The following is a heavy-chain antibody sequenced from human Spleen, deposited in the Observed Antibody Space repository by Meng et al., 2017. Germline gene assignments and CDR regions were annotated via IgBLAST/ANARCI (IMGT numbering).Heavy chain of an antibody. CDR2: ISGYNGNS. J-gene: IGHJ4*02. Sequence: QVQLVQSGSEVREPGASVKVSCKASGYTFTSYGLSWVRQAPGQGLEWMGWISGYNGNSHHAQKVQGRVTMTTDTSTSTAYMELRSLRSDDTAVYYCARWVGGRWDFDYWGQGTLVTVSS. D-gene: IGHD2-15*01. CDR1: GYTFTSYG. CDR3: ARWVGGRWDFDY. V-gene: IGHV1-18*01.